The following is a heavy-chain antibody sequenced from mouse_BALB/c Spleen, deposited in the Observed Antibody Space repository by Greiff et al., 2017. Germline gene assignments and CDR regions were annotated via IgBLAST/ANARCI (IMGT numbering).Heavy chain of an antibody. CDR3: ARDSYYYGRDYYAMDY. CDR1: GYSITSYYA. Sequence: EVQLVESGPGLVKPSQSLSLTCTVTGYSITSYYAWNWIRQFPGNKLEWMGYISYSGSTSYNPSLKSRISITRDTSKNQFFLQLNSVTTEDTATYYCARDSYYYGRDYYAMDYWGQGTSVTVSS. J-gene: IGHJ4*01. CDR2: ISYSGST. D-gene: IGHD1-1*01. V-gene: IGHV3-2*02.